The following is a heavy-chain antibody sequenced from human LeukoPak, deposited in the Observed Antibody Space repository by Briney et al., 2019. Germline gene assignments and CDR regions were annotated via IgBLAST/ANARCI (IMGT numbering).Heavy chain of an antibody. CDR1: GGSFSGYY. CDR3: ARGTRDYSNSWYLNWFDP. J-gene: IGHJ5*02. CDR2: INHSGST. V-gene: IGHV4-34*01. D-gene: IGHD6-13*01. Sequence: PSETLSLTCAVYGGSFSGYYWSWIRQPPGKGLEWIGEINHSGSTNYNPSLKSRVTISVDTSKNQFSLKLSSVTAADTAVYYCARGTRDYSNSWYLNWFDPWGQGTLVTVSS.